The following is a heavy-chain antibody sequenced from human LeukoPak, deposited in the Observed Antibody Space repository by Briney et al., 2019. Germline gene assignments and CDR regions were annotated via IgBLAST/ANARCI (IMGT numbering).Heavy chain of an antibody. CDR1: GFTFSSYA. CDR3: AKSGGSSPTGGLIIYYYYYMDV. D-gene: IGHD6-13*01. Sequence: GGSLRLSCAASGFTFSSYAMSWVRQAPGKGLEWVSAISGSGGSTYYADSVKGRFTISRDNSKNTLYLQMNSLRAEDTAIYYCAKSGGSSPTGGLIIYYYYYMDVWGKETTVTVSS. CDR2: ISGSGGST. V-gene: IGHV3-23*01. J-gene: IGHJ6*03.